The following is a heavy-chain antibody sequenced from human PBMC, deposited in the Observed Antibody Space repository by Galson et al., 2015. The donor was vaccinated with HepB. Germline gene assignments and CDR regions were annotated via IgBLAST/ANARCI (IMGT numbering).Heavy chain of an antibody. CDR3: VKGGTTRGSLDS. J-gene: IGHJ4*02. V-gene: IGHV3-30*02. Sequence: SLRLSCATSGFTFSDYGMQWVRQAPGKGLEWVAYIRSDESQKHYVDSVKGRFTISRDNYKNTMDLQMSSLRVEDTAVYYCVKGGTTRGSLDSWGQGTLVTVSS. CDR2: IRSDESQK. CDR1: GFTFSDYG. D-gene: IGHD1-1*01.